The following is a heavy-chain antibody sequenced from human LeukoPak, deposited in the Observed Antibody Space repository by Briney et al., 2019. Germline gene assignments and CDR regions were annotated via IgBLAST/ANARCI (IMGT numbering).Heavy chain of an antibody. D-gene: IGHD1-14*01. CDR3: ARHPDLDY. Sequence: PSETLSLTCTVSGYSISSGYYWGWIRQPPGKGLEWIGSMNYSGSTYYNPSLKSRVTISVDTSKNQFSLKLSSVAAADTAVYYCARHPDLDYWGQGTLVIVSA. V-gene: IGHV4-38-2*02. J-gene: IGHJ4*02. CDR1: GYSISSGYY. CDR2: MNYSGST.